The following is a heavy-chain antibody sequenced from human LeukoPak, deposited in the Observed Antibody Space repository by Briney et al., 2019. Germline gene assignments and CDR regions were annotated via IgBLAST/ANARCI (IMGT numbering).Heavy chain of an antibody. V-gene: IGHV1-8*01. Sequence: ASVKVSCKASGYTFTSYDINWVRQATGQRLEWMGWMNPNSGNTGYAQKFRGRVTMTRNTSISTAYTELSSLRSEDTAVYYCAMADWQGAFDIWGQGTMVTVSS. J-gene: IGHJ3*02. CDR3: AMADWQGAFDI. CDR2: MNPNSGNT. CDR1: GYTFTSYD. D-gene: IGHD3-9*01.